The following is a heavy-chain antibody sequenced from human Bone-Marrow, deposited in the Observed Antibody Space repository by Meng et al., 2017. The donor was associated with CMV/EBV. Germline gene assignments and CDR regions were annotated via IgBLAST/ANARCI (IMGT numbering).Heavy chain of an antibody. CDR1: GYSFTSLW. V-gene: IGHV5-51*01. J-gene: IGHJ4*02. CDR3: TRAWGPTSHYGDY. Sequence: GGSLRLSCTGTGYSFTSLWIGWVRQMPGKGLEWMGLIFPRDSDTRYSPSFQGQVTFSADKSINTAYLQWGSLEASDTAMYYCTRAWGPTSHYGDYWGQRTLVTVSS. D-gene: IGHD5-24*01. CDR2: IFPRDSDT.